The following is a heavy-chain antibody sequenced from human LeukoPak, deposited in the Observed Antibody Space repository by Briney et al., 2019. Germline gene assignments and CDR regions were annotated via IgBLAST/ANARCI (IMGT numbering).Heavy chain of an antibody. Sequence: PSETLSLTCTVSGGSISSYYWSWIRQPPGKGLEWIGYIYYSGSTNYNPSLKSRVTISVDTSKNQFSLKLSSVTAADTAVYYCARAGSHYSGLDYWGQGTLVTVSS. CDR1: GGSISSYY. CDR2: IYYSGST. CDR3: ARAGSHYSGLDY. J-gene: IGHJ4*02. D-gene: IGHD2-15*01. V-gene: IGHV4-59*01.